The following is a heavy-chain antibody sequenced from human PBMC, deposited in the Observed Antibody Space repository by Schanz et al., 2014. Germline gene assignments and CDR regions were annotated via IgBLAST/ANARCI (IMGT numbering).Heavy chain of an antibody. CDR3: ARGLVRYFAY. CDR1: GYTFTDHY. J-gene: IGHJ4*02. Sequence: QVQLVQSGAEVKKPGASVKVSCKASGYTFTDHYMHWVRQAPGQGLEWMGQINPNSGATIYAQNFQGRVTMTRDTSISTAYMELSRLRSDDTAVYYCARGLVRYFAYWGQGTLVTVSS. D-gene: IGHD2-8*02. CDR2: INPNSGAT. V-gene: IGHV1-2*06.